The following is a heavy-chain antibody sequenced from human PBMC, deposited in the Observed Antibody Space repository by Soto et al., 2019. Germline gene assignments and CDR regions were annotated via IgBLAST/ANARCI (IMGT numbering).Heavy chain of an antibody. CDR1: GGSFSGYY. V-gene: IGHV4-34*01. CDR3: ARSIAAAGTGWFDP. J-gene: IGHJ5*02. Sequence: SETLSLTCAVYGGSFSGYYWSWIRQPPGKGLEWIGEINHSGSTNYNPSLKSRVTISVDTSKNQFSLKLSSVTAADTAVYYCARSIAAAGTGWFDPWGQGTLVTVS. CDR2: INHSGST. D-gene: IGHD6-13*01.